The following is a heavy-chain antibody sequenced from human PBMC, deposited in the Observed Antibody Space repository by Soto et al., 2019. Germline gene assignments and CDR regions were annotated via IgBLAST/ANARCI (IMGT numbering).Heavy chain of an antibody. J-gene: IGHJ5*02. D-gene: IGHD2-8*02. Sequence: ASVKVSCKASGYTFTSNDIYWMRQATGQGLECMGWMNPKSGETRYAPKFQDRVIMTTNTSIYTAYLELTRLTSADTAVYHCARGRPGGGVKRSWFDPWGQGTLVTVSS. CDR3: ARGRPGGGVKRSWFDP. CDR2: MNPKSGET. V-gene: IGHV1-8*01. CDR1: GYTFTSND.